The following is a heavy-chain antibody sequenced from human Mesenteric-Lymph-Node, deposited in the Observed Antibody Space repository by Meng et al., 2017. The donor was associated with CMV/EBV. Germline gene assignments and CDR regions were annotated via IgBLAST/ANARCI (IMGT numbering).Heavy chain of an antibody. CDR1: NYA. CDR2: ISDSGGST. J-gene: IGHJ1*01. V-gene: IGHV3-23*01. CDR3: ASLGRSDPRYTTIWYLDYFQH. D-gene: IGHD6-13*01. Sequence: NYARSWVRQAPGKGLEWVSEISDSGGSTYDADSVKGRFTISRDNSKNTLYLQMNSLRADDTAVYYCASLGRSDPRYTTIWYLDYFQHWGQGTLVTVSS.